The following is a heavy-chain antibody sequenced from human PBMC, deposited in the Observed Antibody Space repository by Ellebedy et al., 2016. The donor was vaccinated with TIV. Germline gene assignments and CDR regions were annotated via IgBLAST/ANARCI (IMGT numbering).Heavy chain of an antibody. Sequence: GESLKISCAASGFTFSSYAMSWVRQAPGMGLEWVSAISGSGGSTYYADSVKGRFTISRDNSKNTLYLQMNSLRAEDTAVYYCAKDPEDSSGYYYSFQHWGQGTLVTVSS. V-gene: IGHV3-23*01. D-gene: IGHD3-22*01. CDR3: AKDPEDSSGYYYSFQH. CDR2: ISGSGGST. J-gene: IGHJ1*01. CDR1: GFTFSSYA.